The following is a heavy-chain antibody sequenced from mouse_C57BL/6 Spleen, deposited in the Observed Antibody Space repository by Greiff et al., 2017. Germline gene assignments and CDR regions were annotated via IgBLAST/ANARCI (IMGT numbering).Heavy chain of an antibody. V-gene: IGHV5-4*01. D-gene: IGHD3-1*01. CDR2: ISDGGSYT. Sequence: EVMLVESGGGLVKPGGSLTLSCAASGFTFSSYAMSWVRQTPEKRLEWVATISDGGSYTYYPDNVKGRFTISRDNAKNNLYLQMSHLKSEDTAMYYCARDRGPYFDYWGQSTTLTVSS. CDR1: GFTFSSYA. CDR3: ARDRGPYFDY. J-gene: IGHJ2*01.